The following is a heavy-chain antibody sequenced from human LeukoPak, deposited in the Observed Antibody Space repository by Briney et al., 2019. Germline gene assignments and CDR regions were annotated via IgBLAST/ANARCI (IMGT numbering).Heavy chain of an antibody. CDR2: MNPNSGNT. Sequence: ASVKVSCKASGYTFTSYGINWVRQATGQGLEWMGWMNPNSGNTGYAQKFQGRVTMTRNTSISTAYMELSSLRSEDTAVYYCARGRAMVRGPKIDYWGQGTLVTVSS. CDR3: ARGRAMVRGPKIDY. J-gene: IGHJ4*02. V-gene: IGHV1-8*01. D-gene: IGHD3-10*01. CDR1: GYTFTSYG.